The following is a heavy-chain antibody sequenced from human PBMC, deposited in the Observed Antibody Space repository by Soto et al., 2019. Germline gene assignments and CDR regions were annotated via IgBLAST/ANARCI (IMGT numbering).Heavy chain of an antibody. V-gene: IGHV3-30*18. CDR1: GFTFSSYG. J-gene: IGHJ6*02. Sequence: LRLSCAASGFTFSSYGMHWVRQAPGQGLEWVAGISYDGSNKYYADSVKGRFTISRDNSKNTLYLQMNSLRAEDTAVYYCEKDRGGTADYYYCYGLDFWGQGSTVTGSS. CDR3: EKDRGGTADYYYCYGLDF. D-gene: IGHD1-7*01. CDR2: ISYDGSNK.